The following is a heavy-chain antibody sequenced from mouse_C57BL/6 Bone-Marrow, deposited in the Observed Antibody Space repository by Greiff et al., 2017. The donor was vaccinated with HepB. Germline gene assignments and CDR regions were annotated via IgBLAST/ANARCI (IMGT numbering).Heavy chain of an antibody. Sequence: VQLQQSGAELVRPGASVKLSCKASGYTFTDYYINWVKQRPGQGLEWIARIYPGSGNTYYNEKFKGKATLTAEKSSSTAYMQLSSLTSEDSAVYFCARPPLHYYGSSYGYYYAMDYWGQGTSVTVSS. CDR2: IYPGSGNT. J-gene: IGHJ4*01. V-gene: IGHV1-76*01. D-gene: IGHD1-1*01. CDR1: GYTFTDYY. CDR3: ARPPLHYYGSSYGYYYAMDY.